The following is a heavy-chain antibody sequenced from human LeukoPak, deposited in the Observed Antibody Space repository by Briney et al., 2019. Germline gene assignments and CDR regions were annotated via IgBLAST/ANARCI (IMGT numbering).Heavy chain of an antibody. CDR2: ISYDGSNK. J-gene: IGHJ4*02. D-gene: IGHD5-18*01. V-gene: IGHV3-30*04. CDR3: ARDLSYGHFDY. CDR1: GFTFGDYA. Sequence: GGSLRLSCTASGFTFGDYAMSWVRQAPGKGLEWVAVISYDGSNKYYADSVKGRFTISRDNSKNTLYLQMNSLRAEDTAVYYCARDLSYGHFDYWGQGTLVTVSS.